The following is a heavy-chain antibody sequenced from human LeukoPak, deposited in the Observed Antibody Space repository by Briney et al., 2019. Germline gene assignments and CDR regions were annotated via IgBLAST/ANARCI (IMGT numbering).Heavy chain of an antibody. V-gene: IGHV3-15*07. J-gene: IGHJ4*02. CDR3: TQGSGFYYDY. Sequence: GGSLRLSCAVSGLTVSNVWMNWVRQAPGKGLEWVGRIKSKKDGRTTEFAAPVRGRFTISRDDSQNTLYLQMNSLTSDDTAVYYCTQGSGFYYDYWGQGTLVTVSS. CDR2: IKSKKDGRTT. D-gene: IGHD3-22*01. CDR1: GLTVSNVW.